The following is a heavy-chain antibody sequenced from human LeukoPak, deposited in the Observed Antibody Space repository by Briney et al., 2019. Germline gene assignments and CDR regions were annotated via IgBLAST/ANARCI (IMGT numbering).Heavy chain of an antibody. D-gene: IGHD2-2*02. Sequence: SVKVSCKASGGTFSSYAISCVRQAPGQGLEWMGGIIPIFGTANYAQKFQGRVTITADESTSTAYMELSSLRSEDTAVYYCARDRNPSDIVVVPAAIDAGWFDPWGQGTLVTVSS. CDR2: IIPIFGTA. CDR3: ARDRNPSDIVVVPAAIDAGWFDP. CDR1: GGTFSSYA. V-gene: IGHV1-69*13. J-gene: IGHJ5*02.